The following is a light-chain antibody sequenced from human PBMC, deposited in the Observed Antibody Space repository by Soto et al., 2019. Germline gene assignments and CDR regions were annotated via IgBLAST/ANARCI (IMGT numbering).Light chain of an antibody. Sequence: SYELTQPPSVSVSPGHTASITCSGDKLGDKYASWYQQKPGQSPVLVIYQDTKRPSGIPERFSGSNSGNTATLTISGTQAMDEADYYCQAWDSSTHVVFGGGTKVTVL. CDR1: KLGDKY. J-gene: IGLJ2*01. CDR3: QAWDSSTHVV. CDR2: QDT. V-gene: IGLV3-1*01.